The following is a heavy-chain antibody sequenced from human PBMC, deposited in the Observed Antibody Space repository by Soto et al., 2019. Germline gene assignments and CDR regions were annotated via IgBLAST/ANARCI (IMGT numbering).Heavy chain of an antibody. J-gene: IGHJ4*02. V-gene: IGHV3-48*02. CDR3: ARVGVAYGSGSHIDY. Sequence: EVQLVESGGGLVQPGGSLRISCAASGFTFSSYSMNWVRQAPGKGLEWVSYISSSSSTIYYADSVKGRFTISRDNAKNSLYRQMNSLRDEDTAVYYCARVGVAYGSGSHIDYWGQGTLVTVSS. CDR2: ISSSSSTI. D-gene: IGHD3-10*01. CDR1: GFTFSSYS.